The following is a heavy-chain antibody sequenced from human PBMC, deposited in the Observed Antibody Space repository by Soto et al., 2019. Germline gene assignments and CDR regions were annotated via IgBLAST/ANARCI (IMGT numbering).Heavy chain of an antibody. Sequence: PGGSLRLSCAASGFTFSNYYMDWVRQAPGKGLEWVAVISGSEDNMHYADSVKGRFTISRDNSMNTLYLQMNSLRADDTAIYYCAKDLHWFAMDVWGQGTTVTVSS. D-gene: IGHD3-10*01. CDR2: ISGSEDNM. CDR3: AKDLHWFAMDV. CDR1: GFTFSNYY. V-gene: IGHV3-23*01. J-gene: IGHJ6*02.